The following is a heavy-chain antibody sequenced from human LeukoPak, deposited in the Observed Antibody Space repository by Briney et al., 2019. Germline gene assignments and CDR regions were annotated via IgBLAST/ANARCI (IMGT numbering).Heavy chain of an antibody. J-gene: IGHJ4*02. CDR3: AKEGLYYYDSSGYYALDY. D-gene: IGHD3-22*01. Sequence: GGSLRLSCVVSGFSVSNNHIIWVRQAPGKGLEWVSYISSSGSTIYYADSVKGRFTISRDNAKNTLYLQMNSLRAEDTAVYYCAKEGLYYYDSSGYYALDYWGQGTLVTVS. CDR2: ISSSGSTI. CDR1: GFSVSNNH. V-gene: IGHV3-11*01.